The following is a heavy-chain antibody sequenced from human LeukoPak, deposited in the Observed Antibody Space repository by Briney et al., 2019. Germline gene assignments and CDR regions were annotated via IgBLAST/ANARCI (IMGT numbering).Heavy chain of an antibody. J-gene: IGHJ6*03. CDR3: ARGPYASGTYGRRGWVHYMDV. D-gene: IGHD3-10*01. V-gene: IGHV3-11*04. Sequence: GGSLRLSCEASGFTFSDFYISWIRQAPGKGLEWISYISSSGVITSYADSVKGRFTISRDNAKNSLYLQMNSLRAEDTAVYYCARGPYASGTYGRRGWVHYMDVWGKGTTVTISS. CDR1: GFTFSDFY. CDR2: ISSSGVIT.